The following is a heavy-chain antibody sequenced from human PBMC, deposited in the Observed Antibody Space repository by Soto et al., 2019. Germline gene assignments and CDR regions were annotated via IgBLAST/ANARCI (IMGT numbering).Heavy chain of an antibody. CDR1: GYRLTTYW. CDR3: ASLSSVWGVDYYGMDF. Sequence: GASLKISCTGSGYRLTTYWISWVRQMPGKGLEWMGAIDPSDSYTTYSPSFQGHVTISGDKSTSTAYLQWSSLKASDTAIYYCASLSSVWGVDYYGMDFWGIGTTVTVPS. D-gene: IGHD6-19*01. V-gene: IGHV5-10-1*01. CDR2: IDPSDSYT. J-gene: IGHJ6*04.